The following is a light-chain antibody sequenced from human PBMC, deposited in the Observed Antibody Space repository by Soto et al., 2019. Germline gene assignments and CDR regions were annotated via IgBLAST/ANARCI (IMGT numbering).Light chain of an antibody. J-gene: IGLJ2*01. CDR3: QSCDSGLSDPKVI. V-gene: IGLV1-40*01. Sequence: QSVLTQPPSVSGAPGQRVTISCTGSSSNIGAGSDVHWYQQFPRTAPKLLIYDNNNRPSGVPDRFSVSKSGTSASLAITGLQAEDEADYYCQSCDSGLSDPKVIFGGGTKVTVL. CDR1: SSNIGAGSD. CDR2: DNN.